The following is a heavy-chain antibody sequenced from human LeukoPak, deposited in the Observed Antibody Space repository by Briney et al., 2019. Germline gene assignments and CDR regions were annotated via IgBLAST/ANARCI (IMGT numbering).Heavy chain of an antibody. D-gene: IGHD6-13*01. V-gene: IGHV4-39*07. J-gene: IGHJ5*02. Sequence: SETLSLTCTVSGGSISSSSYYWGWIRQPPGKGLEWIGSIYYSGSTYYNPSLKSRVTISVDTSKNQFSLKLSSVTAADTAVYYCARDGAAADWFDPWGQGTLVTVSS. CDR3: ARDGAAADWFDP. CDR1: GGSISSSSYY. CDR2: IYYSGST.